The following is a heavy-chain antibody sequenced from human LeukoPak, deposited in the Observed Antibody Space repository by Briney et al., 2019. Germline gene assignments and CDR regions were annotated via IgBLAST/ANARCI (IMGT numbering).Heavy chain of an antibody. CDR2: INAARNT. CDR1: GFTFSSYS. V-gene: IGHV3-23*01. D-gene: IGHD4-17*01. CDR3: AKDQDYGDYFDY. Sequence: AGGSLRLSCAASGFTFSSYSMNWVRQAPGKGLEWVSTINAARNTYYADSVKGRFTISRDNSKNTLYLQMNSLRAEDTAVYYCAKDQDYGDYFDYWGQGTLVTVSS. J-gene: IGHJ4*02.